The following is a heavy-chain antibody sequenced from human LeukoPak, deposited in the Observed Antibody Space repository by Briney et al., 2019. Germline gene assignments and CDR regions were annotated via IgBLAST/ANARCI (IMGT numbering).Heavy chain of an antibody. CDR1: VGPFSGYY. D-gene: IGHD6-25*01. Sequence: SETLSLTRAVYVGPFSGYYWSCVRQSPARGLGWVGEVIHSGSTNYNPSLTSRVTISGDTSKNQFSLNLRSVTAADTAVYYCARRPGPNILEPAATAGFDYWGQGTLVTVSS. V-gene: IGHV4-34*12. CDR3: ARRPGPNILEPAATAGFDY. CDR2: VIHSGST. J-gene: IGHJ4*02.